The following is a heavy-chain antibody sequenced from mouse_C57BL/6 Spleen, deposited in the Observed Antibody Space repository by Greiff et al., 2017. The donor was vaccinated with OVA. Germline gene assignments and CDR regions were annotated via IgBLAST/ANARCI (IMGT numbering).Heavy chain of an antibody. Sequence: VQLQQSGAELVRPGASVKLSCTASGFNIKDDYMHWVKQRPEQGLAWIGWIDPENGDTEYASKFQGKATITADTSSNTAYLQLSSLTSEDTAVYYGTTGGGYDGGYDMDYWGQGTSGTVSS. D-gene: IGHD2-2*01. CDR3: TTGGGYDGGYDMDY. CDR2: IDPENGDT. CDR1: GFNIKDDY. J-gene: IGHJ4*01. V-gene: IGHV14-4*01.